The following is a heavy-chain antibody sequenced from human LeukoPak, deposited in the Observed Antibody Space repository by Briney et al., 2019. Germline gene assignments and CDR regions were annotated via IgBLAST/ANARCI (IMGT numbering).Heavy chain of an antibody. CDR1: GGSISSYY. V-gene: IGHV4-59*08. D-gene: IGHD3-10*01. J-gene: IGHJ4*02. CDR2: IYYSGST. Sequence: EASETLSLTCTVSGGSISSYYWSWIRQPPGKGLEWIGYIYYSGSTNYNPSLKSRVTISVDTSKNQFSLKLSSVTAADTAVYYCARAARSTSGFDYWGQGTLVTVSS. CDR3: ARAARSTSGFDY.